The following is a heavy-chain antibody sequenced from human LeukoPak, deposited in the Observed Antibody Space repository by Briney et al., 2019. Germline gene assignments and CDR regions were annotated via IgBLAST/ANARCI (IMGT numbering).Heavy chain of an antibody. V-gene: IGHV3-48*04. Sequence: PGGSLRLSCAASAFTFSNYGMNWVRQTPGKGLEWVSYISSSSTTKSYADSVKGRFTISRGNAKNSLYLQMNSLRAEDTAVYYCAELGITMIGGVWGKGTTVTISS. CDR1: AFTFSNYG. CDR3: AELGITMIGGV. J-gene: IGHJ6*04. D-gene: IGHD3-10*02. CDR2: ISSSSTTK.